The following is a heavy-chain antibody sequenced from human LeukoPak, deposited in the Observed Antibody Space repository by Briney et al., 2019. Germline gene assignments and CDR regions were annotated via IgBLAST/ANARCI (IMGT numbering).Heavy chain of an antibody. D-gene: IGHD2/OR15-2a*01. CDR3: AKDGGGNSLFDS. Sequence: PGGSLRLSCAASGFXFSTYGMGWVRQAPGKGLEWVSTLSDSGVNTHYADSVKGRFTISRDNSKSTLYLQMNSLRVEDTAVYYCAKDGGGNSLFDSWGQGALVSVSS. CDR2: LSDSGVNT. V-gene: IGHV3-23*01. J-gene: IGHJ4*02. CDR1: GFXFSTYG.